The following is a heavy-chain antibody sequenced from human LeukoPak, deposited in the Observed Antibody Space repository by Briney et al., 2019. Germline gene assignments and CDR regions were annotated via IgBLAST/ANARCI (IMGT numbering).Heavy chain of an antibody. CDR3: ARDEDTAMVKPDYYYYYGMDV. J-gene: IGHJ6*02. CDR1: GYTFTSYG. Sequence: ASVKFSCKASGYTFTSYGISWVRQAPGQGLEGMGWISAYNGNTNYAQKLQGRVTMTTDTSTSTAYMELRSMRSDDTAVYYCARDEDTAMVKPDYYYYYGMDVWGQGTTVTVSS. V-gene: IGHV1-18*01. CDR2: ISAYNGNT. D-gene: IGHD5-18*01.